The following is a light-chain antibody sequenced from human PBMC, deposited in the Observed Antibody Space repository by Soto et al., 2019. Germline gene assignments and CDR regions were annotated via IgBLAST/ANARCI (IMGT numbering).Light chain of an antibody. Sequence: QSVLIQPASVSGSPGQSITISCTGTSTDVGSYNYVSWYQQHPGKAPKLMIYEVSNRPSGVSNRLSGSKSGNTASLTISGLQAEDEGDYYCSSYTTTNTYVFGSGTKV. CDR2: EVS. V-gene: IGLV2-14*01. J-gene: IGLJ1*01. CDR3: SSYTTTNTYV. CDR1: STDVGSYNY.